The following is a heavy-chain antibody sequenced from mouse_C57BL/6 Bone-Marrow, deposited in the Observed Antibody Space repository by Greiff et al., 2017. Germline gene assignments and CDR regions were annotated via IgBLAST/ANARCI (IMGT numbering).Heavy chain of an antibody. Sequence: EVQLQESGGGLVKPGGSLKLSCAASGFTFSDYGMHWVRQAPETGLEWVAYISSGSSTIYYADTVKGRFTISRDNAKNTLVLQMTSLRSEDTAMYYCARNDYDYYAMDDWGQGTSVTVSS. J-gene: IGHJ4*01. D-gene: IGHD2-4*01. CDR2: ISSGSSTI. CDR1: GFTFSDYG. CDR3: ARNDYDYYAMDD. V-gene: IGHV5-17*01.